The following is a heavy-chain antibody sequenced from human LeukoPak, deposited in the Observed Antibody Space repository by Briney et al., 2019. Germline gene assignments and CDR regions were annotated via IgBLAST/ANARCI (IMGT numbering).Heavy chain of an antibody. CDR3: ARSSYYCFDY. CDR2: IKEDGSEK. CDR1: GFTFTSYW. V-gene: IGHV3-7*01. Sequence: GGSLRLSCAASGFTFTSYWMYWVRQAPGKGLEWVADIKEDGSEKYYVDSVKGRFTISRDNAKNSLYLQMTSLSAEDTAVYYCARSSYYCFDYWGQGTLVTVSS. J-gene: IGHJ4*02. D-gene: IGHD2-21*01.